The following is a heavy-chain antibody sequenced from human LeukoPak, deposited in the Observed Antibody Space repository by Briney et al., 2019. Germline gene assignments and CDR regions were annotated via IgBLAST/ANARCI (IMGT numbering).Heavy chain of an antibody. CDR3: TRDRGRLDY. CDR2: INEDGSKK. Sequence: PGGSLRLSCVASGFTFSTYWVSWARQAPGKGLEWVANINEDGSKKYYADSVKGRFAISRDNANNSVYLQMNSLRVDDTALYYGTRDRGRLDYWGQGTLVTVSS. D-gene: IGHD5-12*01. J-gene: IGHJ4*02. CDR1: GFTFSTYW. V-gene: IGHV3-7*05.